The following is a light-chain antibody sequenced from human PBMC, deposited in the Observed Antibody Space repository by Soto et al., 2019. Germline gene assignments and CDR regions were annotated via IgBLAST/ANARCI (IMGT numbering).Light chain of an antibody. CDR2: SAY. J-gene: IGKJ2*01. CDR3: QQSYSTPPYT. CDR1: QYINNY. V-gene: IGKV1-39*01. Sequence: DILMTQSPASLSTSVGDRVTITCRASQYINNYLNWYQQKPGKAPKLLIFSAYNLQSGVPSRFSGSGSGTDFTLTISRLQPEDFATYYCQQSYSTPPYTFGQGTKLDMK.